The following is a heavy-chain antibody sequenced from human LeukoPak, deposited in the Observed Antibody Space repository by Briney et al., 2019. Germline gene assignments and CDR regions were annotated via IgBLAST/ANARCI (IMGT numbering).Heavy chain of an antibody. Sequence: ASVKVSCKASGYTFTGYYMHWVRQAPGQGLEWMGWINPNSGGTNYAQKFQGRVTMTRDTSISTAYMELSRLRSDDTAVYYCAREWKLKYYYGSGSYSLQLPPDAFDIWGQGTMVTVSS. CDR1: GYTFTGYY. D-gene: IGHD3-10*01. V-gene: IGHV1-2*02. CDR2: INPNSGGT. J-gene: IGHJ3*02. CDR3: AREWKLKYYYGSGSYSLQLPPDAFDI.